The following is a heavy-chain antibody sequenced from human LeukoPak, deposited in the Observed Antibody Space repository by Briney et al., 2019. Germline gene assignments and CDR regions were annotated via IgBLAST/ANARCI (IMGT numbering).Heavy chain of an antibody. CDR3: ARDPNQYSSGDYFDY. J-gene: IGHJ4*02. Sequence: GGSLRLSCAASGFTFSSYSMNWVRQAPGKGLEWVSSISSSSSYIYYADSVKGRFTISRDNAKNSLYLQMNSLRAEDTAVYYCARDPNQYSSGDYFDYWGQGTLVTVSS. CDR2: ISSSSSYI. D-gene: IGHD6-19*01. CDR1: GFTFSSYS. V-gene: IGHV3-21*01.